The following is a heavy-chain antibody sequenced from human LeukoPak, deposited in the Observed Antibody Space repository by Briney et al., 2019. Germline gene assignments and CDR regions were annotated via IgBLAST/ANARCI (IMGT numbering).Heavy chain of an antibody. V-gene: IGHV3-7*01. Sequence: GGSLRLSCAASRFTFSYYWMTWVRQAPGKGVEWVANIKQDASDKHYADSVKGRFTISRDNAKNSLYPQMNSLRVEDTAVYYCLGGVAADYWGRGTLVTVSS. CDR3: LGGVAADY. CDR1: RFTFSYYW. D-gene: IGHD3-16*01. CDR2: IKQDASDK. J-gene: IGHJ4*02.